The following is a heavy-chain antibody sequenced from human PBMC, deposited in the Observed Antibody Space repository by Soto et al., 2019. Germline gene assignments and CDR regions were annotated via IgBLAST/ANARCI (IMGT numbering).Heavy chain of an antibody. D-gene: IGHD1-26*01. Sequence: SETLSLTCAVSGGSISSGGYSWSWIRQPPGKGLEWIGDIYHSGSTYYNPSLKSRVTMSVDKSKNQLSLKLSSVTAADTAVYYCARSFGSYAIDQWGQGTLITVSS. V-gene: IGHV4-30-2*01. J-gene: IGHJ4*02. CDR3: ARSFGSYAIDQ. CDR2: IYHSGST. CDR1: GGSISSGGYS.